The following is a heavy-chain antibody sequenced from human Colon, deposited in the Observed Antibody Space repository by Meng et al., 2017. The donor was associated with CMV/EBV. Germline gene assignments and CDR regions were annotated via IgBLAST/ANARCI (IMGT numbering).Heavy chain of an antibody. J-gene: IGHJ4*02. CDR3: ARGLVEAPGIEY. D-gene: IGHD2-15*01. V-gene: IGHV3-7*01. CDR1: GFTSSDSW. CDR2: INEDGSGK. Sequence: GESLKISCRVSGFTSSDSWMNWVRQAPGKGLEWVANINEDGSGKYYVDSVKGRFTISRDNAKNSVYLQINSLRAEDTAVYYCARGLVEAPGIEYWGQGTLVTVSS.